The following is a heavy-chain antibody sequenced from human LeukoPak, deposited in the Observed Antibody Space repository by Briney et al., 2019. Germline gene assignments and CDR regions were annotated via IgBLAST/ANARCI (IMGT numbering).Heavy chain of an antibody. CDR1: GGSITTGTSY. D-gene: IGHD4-17*01. V-gene: IGHV4-39*07. J-gene: IGHJ6*04. Sequence: SETLSLTCSVSGGSITTGTSYWGWIRQPPGKGLEWIGTINYSGTTYYNPSLKSRVTISIDTSKNQLSLKLSSVTAADTAVYYCARDGTTVSPAVWGKGTTVTVSS. CDR3: ARDGTTVSPAV. CDR2: INYSGTT.